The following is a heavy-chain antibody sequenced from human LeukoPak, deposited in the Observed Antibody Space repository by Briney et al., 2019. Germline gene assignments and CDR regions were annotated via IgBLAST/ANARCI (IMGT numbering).Heavy chain of an antibody. Sequence: SVKVSCKASGGTFSSYAISWVRQAPGQGLEWMGGIIPIFGTANYAQKFQGRVTITADESTSTAYMELSSLRSEDTAVYYCARGVVVVSAAIGGGYYYYYYMDVWGKGTTVTVSS. CDR1: GGTFSSYA. V-gene: IGHV1-69*13. D-gene: IGHD2-2*02. CDR3: ARGVVVVSAAIGGGYYYYYYMDV. J-gene: IGHJ6*03. CDR2: IIPIFGTA.